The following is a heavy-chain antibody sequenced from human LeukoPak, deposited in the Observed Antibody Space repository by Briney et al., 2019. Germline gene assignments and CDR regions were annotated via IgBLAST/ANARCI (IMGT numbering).Heavy chain of an antibody. CDR1: GGSISSGGCY. CDR2: TYYSGST. V-gene: IGHV4-31*03. Sequence: SETLSLTCTVSGGSISSGGCYWSWIRQHPGKGLEWIGYTYYSGSTYYNPSLKSRVTISVDTSKNQFSLKLSSVTAADTAVYYCARDRLSDSSSWYSHFDYYGMDVWGQGTTVTVSS. CDR3: ARDRLSDSSSWYSHFDYYGMDV. J-gene: IGHJ6*02. D-gene: IGHD6-13*01.